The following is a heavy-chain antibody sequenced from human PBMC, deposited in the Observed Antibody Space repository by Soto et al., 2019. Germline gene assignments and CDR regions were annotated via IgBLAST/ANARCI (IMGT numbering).Heavy chain of an antibody. CDR1: GFTFDDNA. D-gene: IGHD3-9*01. CDR2: INWKSDI. V-gene: IGHV3-9*01. CDR3: ACRGFLYYDILTGYYNVY. J-gene: IGHJ4*02. Sequence: GGSLRLSCAVSGFTFDDNAMHWVRQAPEKGLEWVSGINWKSDIGYADSVKGRFTISRDNAENSLYLQMNSLRAEDTAVYYCACRGFLYYDILTGYYNVYLGQGTLVSVSP.